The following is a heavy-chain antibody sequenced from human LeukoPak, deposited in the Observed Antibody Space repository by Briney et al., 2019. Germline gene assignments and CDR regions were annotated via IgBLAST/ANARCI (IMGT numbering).Heavy chain of an antibody. V-gene: IGHV3-23*01. Sequence: GGSLRLSCAAPGFTFSSYAMSWVRQAPGKGLEWVSAISGSGGSTYYADSVKGRFTISRDNSKNTLYLQMNSLRAEDTAVYYCAKDPPGSYYPWFRPENHDYRGQGTLVTVSS. CDR2: ISGSGGST. D-gene: IGHD1-26*01. CDR3: AKDPPGSYYPWFRPENHDY. J-gene: IGHJ4*02. CDR1: GFTFSSYA.